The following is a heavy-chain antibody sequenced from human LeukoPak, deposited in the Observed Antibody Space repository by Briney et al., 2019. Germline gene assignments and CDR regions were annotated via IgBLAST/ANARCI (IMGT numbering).Heavy chain of an antibody. CDR3: ARDIVVPAASNWFDP. V-gene: IGHV4-4*07. CDR2: IYTSGST. J-gene: IGHJ5*02. CDR1: GGSISSYY. D-gene: IGHD2-2*01. Sequence: SETLSLTCTVSGGSISSYYWSWLRQPAGKGLESIGRIYTSGSTNYNPSLKSRVTMSVDTSKRRFSLKLSSVTAADTAVYYCARDIVVPAASNWFDPWGQGTLVTVSS.